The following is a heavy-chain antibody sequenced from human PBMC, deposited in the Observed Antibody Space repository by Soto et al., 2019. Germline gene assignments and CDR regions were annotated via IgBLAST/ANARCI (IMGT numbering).Heavy chain of an antibody. CDR3: AKVPSVSIAAAGPFDY. CDR2: ISGSGGST. Sequence: GGSLRLSCAASGFTFSSYAMSWVRQAPGKGLEWVSAISGSGGSTYYADSVKGRFTISRDNSKNTLYLQMNSLRAEDTAVYYCAKVPSVSIAAAGPFDYWGQGTLVPVPS. CDR1: GFTFSSYA. V-gene: IGHV3-23*01. J-gene: IGHJ4*02. D-gene: IGHD6-13*01.